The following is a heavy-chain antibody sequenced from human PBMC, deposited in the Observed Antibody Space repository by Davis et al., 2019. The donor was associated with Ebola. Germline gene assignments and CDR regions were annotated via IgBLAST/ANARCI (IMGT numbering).Heavy chain of an antibody. CDR2: IYPGDSDT. J-gene: IGHJ6*02. V-gene: IGHV5-51*01. Sequence: GESLKISCKGSGYSFTSYWIGWVRQMPGKGLEWMGIIYPGDSDTRYSPSFQGQVTVSADKSISTAYLQWSSLKASDTAMYYCARLARIAARPMNYYGMDVWGQGTTVTVSS. CDR3: ARLARIAARPMNYYGMDV. CDR1: GYSFTSYW. D-gene: IGHD6-6*01.